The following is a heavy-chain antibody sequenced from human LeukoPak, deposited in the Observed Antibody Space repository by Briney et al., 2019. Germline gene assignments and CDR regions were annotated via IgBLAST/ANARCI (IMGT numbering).Heavy chain of an antibody. CDR2: ISSSSSYI. Sequence: GGSLRLSCAASGFTFSSYSMNWVRQAPGKGLEWVSSISSSSSYIYYADSVKGRFTISRDNAKNSLYLQMNSLRAEDTAVYYSARNVGGYVDYYYYYMDVWGKGTTVTVSS. CDR3: ARNVGGYVDYYYYYMDV. J-gene: IGHJ6*03. CDR1: GFTFSSYS. V-gene: IGHV3-21*01. D-gene: IGHD5-12*01.